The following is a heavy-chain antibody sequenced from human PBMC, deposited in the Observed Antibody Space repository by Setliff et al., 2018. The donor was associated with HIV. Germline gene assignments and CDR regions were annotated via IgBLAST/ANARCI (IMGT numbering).Heavy chain of an antibody. CDR3: SKGQDGLRYNWFDP. V-gene: IGHV3-23*01. Sequence: GASVKVSCAASGFTFSNYAMSWVRQAPGKGLGWVSAIYGSSGSTNYADSVKGRFTISRDNSKNMLYLQMNSLRAEDTAVYYCSKGQDGLRYNWFDPWGHGTLVTVSS. CDR2: IYGSSGST. CDR1: GFTFSNYA. J-gene: IGHJ5*02.